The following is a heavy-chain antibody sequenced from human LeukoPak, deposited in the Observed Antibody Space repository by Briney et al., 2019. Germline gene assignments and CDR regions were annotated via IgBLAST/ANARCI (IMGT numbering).Heavy chain of an antibody. CDR3: ARDLVLQQLTNWFDP. D-gene: IGHD6-13*01. J-gene: IGHJ5*02. CDR2: ISYDGSNK. CDR1: GFTFSSYG. Sequence: GRSLRLSCAASGFTFSSYGMHWVRQAPGKGLEWVAVISYDGSNKYYADSVKGRFTISRDNSKNTLYLQMNSLRAEDTAVYYCARDLVLQQLTNWFDPWGQGTLVTVSS. V-gene: IGHV3-30*03.